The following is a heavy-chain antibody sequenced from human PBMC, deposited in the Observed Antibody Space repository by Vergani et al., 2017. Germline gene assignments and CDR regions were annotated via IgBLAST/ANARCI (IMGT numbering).Heavy chain of an antibody. CDR3: ARVPYYYGSGSGPGAFFDY. CDR2: INPSGGST. V-gene: IGHV1-46*01. D-gene: IGHD3-10*01. J-gene: IGHJ4*02. CDR1: GYTFTSYY. Sequence: QVQLVQSGAEVKKPGASVKVSCKASGYTFTSYYMHWVRPAPGQGLEWMGIINPSGGSTSYAQKFQGRVTMTRDTSTSTAYMELSSLRSEDTAVYYCARVPYYYGSGSGPGAFFDYWGQGTLVTVSS.